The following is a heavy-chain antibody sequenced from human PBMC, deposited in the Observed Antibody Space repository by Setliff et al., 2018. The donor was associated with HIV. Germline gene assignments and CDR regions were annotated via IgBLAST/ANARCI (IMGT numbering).Heavy chain of an antibody. D-gene: IGHD3-3*01. V-gene: IGHV4-34*01. CDR2: INHSGST. J-gene: IGHJ3*02. Sequence: SETLSLTCAVYGGSFSGYYWSWIRQPPGKGLEWIGEINHSGSTNYNPSLKSRVTISVDTSKNQFSLKLSSVTAADTAVYYCARRSDFWSEGDAFNIWGQGTMVTVSS. CDR3: ARRSDFWSEGDAFNI. CDR1: GGSFSGYY.